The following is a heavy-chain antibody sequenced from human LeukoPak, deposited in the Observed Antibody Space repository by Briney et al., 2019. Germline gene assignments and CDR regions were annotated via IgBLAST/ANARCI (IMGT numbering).Heavy chain of an antibody. CDR2: IHTSGTT. J-gene: IGHJ6*03. V-gene: IGHV4-4*07. CDR1: GVSISSYH. CDR3: ARVNSYYYYMDV. Sequence: SETLSLTCIVSGVSISSYHWSWIRQPAGKGLEWIGRIHTSGTTNFNPSLESRITMSVDTSKNQFSLNLNSVTAADTAVYYCARVNSYYYYMDVWGKGTTVTVSS.